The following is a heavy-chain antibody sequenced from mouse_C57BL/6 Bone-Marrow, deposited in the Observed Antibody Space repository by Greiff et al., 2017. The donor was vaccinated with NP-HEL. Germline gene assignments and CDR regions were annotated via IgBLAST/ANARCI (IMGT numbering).Heavy chain of an antibody. CDR3: ARRVIYYDYAYAMDY. J-gene: IGHJ4*01. CDR2: ISGGGGNT. D-gene: IGHD2-4*01. V-gene: IGHV5-9*01. Sequence: EVTLVESGGGLVKPGGSLKLSCAASGFTFSSYTMYWVRQTPEKRLEWVATISGGGGNTYYPDSVKGRFTISRDNAKNTLYLQMSSLRSEDTAVYYCARRVIYYDYAYAMDYWGQGTSVTVSS. CDR1: GFTFSSYT.